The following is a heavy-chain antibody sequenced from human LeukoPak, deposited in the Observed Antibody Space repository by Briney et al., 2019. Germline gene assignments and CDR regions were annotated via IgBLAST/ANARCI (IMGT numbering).Heavy chain of an antibody. V-gene: IGHV1-69*01. CDR3: ARSNIVVVPAAIENWFDP. J-gene: IGHJ5*02. Sequence: GASVKVSCKASGGTFSSYAISWVRQAPGQGLEWMGGIIPIFGTANYAQKFRGRVTITADESTSTAYMELSSLRSEDTAVYYCARSNIVVVPAAIENWFDPWGQGTLVTVSS. CDR1: GGTFSSYA. D-gene: IGHD2-2*01. CDR2: IIPIFGTA.